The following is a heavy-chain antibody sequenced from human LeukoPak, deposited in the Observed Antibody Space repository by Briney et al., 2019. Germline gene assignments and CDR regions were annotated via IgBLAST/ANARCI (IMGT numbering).Heavy chain of an antibody. CDR2: INPSGGST. Sequence: ASVKVSCKASGYTFTGYYMHWVRQAPGQGLEWMGIINPSGGSTSYAQKFQGRVTMTRDTSTSTVYMELSSLRSEDTAVYYCARAPYSMIVLEIGAFDIWGQGTMVTVSS. V-gene: IGHV1-46*01. CDR1: GYTFTGYY. D-gene: IGHD3-22*01. J-gene: IGHJ3*02. CDR3: ARAPYSMIVLEIGAFDI.